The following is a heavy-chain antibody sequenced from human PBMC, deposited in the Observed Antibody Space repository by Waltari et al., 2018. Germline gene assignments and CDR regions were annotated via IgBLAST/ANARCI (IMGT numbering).Heavy chain of an antibody. CDR1: GFTFSSYS. J-gene: IGHJ4*02. Sequence: EVQLVESGGGLVQPGGSLRLSCAASGFTFSSYSMNWVGQAPGTGLEWGSYISSSGSTIYYADSVKCRFTISRDKAKNSLYLQMNSLRAEDTAVYYCARVVVIATSIDYWGQGTLVTVSS. CDR2: ISSSGSTI. V-gene: IGHV3-48*01. CDR3: ARVVVIATSIDY. D-gene: IGHD2-21*01.